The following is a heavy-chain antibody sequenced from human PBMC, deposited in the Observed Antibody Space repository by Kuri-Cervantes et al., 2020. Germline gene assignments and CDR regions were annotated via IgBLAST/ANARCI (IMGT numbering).Heavy chain of an antibody. CDR2: ISGSGGST. CDR1: GFTFSSYA. D-gene: IGHD6-19*01. V-gene: IGHV3-23*01. J-gene: IGHJ4*02. CDR3: VTRIAVAGTGNY. Sequence: GGSLRLSCAASGFTFSSYAMSWVRQAPGKGLEWVSAISGSGGSTYYADSVKGRFTISRDNSKNTLYLQMNSLRAEDTAVYYCVTRIAVAGTGNYWGQGTLVTVSS.